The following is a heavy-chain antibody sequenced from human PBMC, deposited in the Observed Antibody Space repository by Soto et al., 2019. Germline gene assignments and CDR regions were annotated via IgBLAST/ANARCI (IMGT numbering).Heavy chain of an antibody. V-gene: IGHV3-7*01. Sequence: EVQLVESGGGLVQPGGSLRLSSAASGFTFSSYWMSWVRQAPGKGLEWVANINPDGSEKYYVDSVKGRFTIARDNARNSVNLLVNTLRAEDTAIYYCARDNGWNCLVYWGQGTLVTVSS. CDR1: GFTFSSYW. CDR3: ARDNGWNCLVY. CDR2: INPDGSEK. D-gene: IGHD6-19*01. J-gene: IGHJ4*02.